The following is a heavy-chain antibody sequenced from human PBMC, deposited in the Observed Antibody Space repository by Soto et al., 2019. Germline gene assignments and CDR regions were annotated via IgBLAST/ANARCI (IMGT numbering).Heavy chain of an antibody. V-gene: IGHV4-31*03. CDR1: GDSMSSGDYY. D-gene: IGHD6-13*01. CDR3: ASDEPGAAPY. J-gene: IGHJ4*02. Sequence: QVQLQESGPGLVKPSQTLSLTCTVSGDSMSSGDYYWNWIRQHPEKGLEWIGYINYRGTTFYNPTLTRRIAISAETAKDQFSLRLTSVTAADTAMYFCASDEPGAAPYWGQGTLVTVSS. CDR2: INYRGTT.